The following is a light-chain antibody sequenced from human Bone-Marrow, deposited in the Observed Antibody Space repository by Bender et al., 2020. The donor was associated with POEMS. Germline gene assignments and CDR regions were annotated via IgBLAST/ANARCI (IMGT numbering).Light chain of an antibody. CDR3: NSYASGSTLDL. Sequence: QSALTQPASVSGSPGQSITISCTGTSSDVGGFVYVSWYQQHPGNAPKLIIYDVSHRPSGVSSRFSGSKSGNTASLTISGLQAEDEADYYCNSYASGSTLDLFGGGTKLTVL. CDR2: DVS. V-gene: IGLV2-14*01. CDR1: SSDVGGFVY. J-gene: IGLJ3*02.